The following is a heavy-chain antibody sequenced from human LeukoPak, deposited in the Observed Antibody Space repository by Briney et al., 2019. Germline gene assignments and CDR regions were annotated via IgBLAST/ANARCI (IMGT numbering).Heavy chain of an antibody. J-gene: IGHJ5*02. V-gene: IGHV3-7*01. CDR1: GFTFSSYW. Sequence: GGTLRLSCAASGFTFSSYWMSWVRQAPGNGLEWVPNIKQDGSEKYYVDSVKGRFTISRDNAKNSLYLQMNSLRAEDTAVYYCASLRGYSYRYNWFDPWGQGTLVTVSS. CDR3: ASLRGYSYRYNWFDP. CDR2: IKQDGSEK. D-gene: IGHD5-18*01.